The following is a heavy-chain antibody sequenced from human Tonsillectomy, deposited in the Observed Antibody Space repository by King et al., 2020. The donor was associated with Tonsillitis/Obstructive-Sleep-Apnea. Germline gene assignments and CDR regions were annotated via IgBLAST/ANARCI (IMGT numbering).Heavy chain of an antibody. CDR2: IYPDDSDT. D-gene: IGHD2-2*02. J-gene: IGHJ5*02. Sequence: VQLVESGAEVKKPGESLKISCKGSGYSFSEYWIAWVRQMPGKGLEWMGIIYPDDSDTRYSPSFQGQVTMSVDKSISTAYLHWSSLKASDTAIYYCARRRDVVVPAAIAGWFDPWGQGTLVTVSS. CDR3: ARRRDVVVPAAIAGWFDP. V-gene: IGHV5-51*01. CDR1: GYSFSEYW.